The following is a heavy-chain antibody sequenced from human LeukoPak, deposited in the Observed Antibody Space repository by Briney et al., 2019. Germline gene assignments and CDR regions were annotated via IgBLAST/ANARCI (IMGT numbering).Heavy chain of an antibody. CDR3: AKDGLRGSPFRGFDY. D-gene: IGHD3-16*01. Sequence: GGSLGLSCAASGFTFSSYAMSWVRQAPGKGLEWVSAISGSGGSTYYADSVKGRFTISRDNSKNTLYLQMNSLRAEDTAVYYCAKDGLRGSPFRGFDYWGQGTLVTVSS. J-gene: IGHJ4*02. CDR1: GFTFSSYA. CDR2: ISGSGGST. V-gene: IGHV3-23*01.